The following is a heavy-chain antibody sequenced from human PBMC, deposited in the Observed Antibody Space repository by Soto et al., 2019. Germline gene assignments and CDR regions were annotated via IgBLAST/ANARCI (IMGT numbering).Heavy chain of an antibody. CDR1: GGSFSGYY. Sequence: SETLSLTCAVYGGSFSGYYWSWIRQPPGKGLEWIGEINHSGSTNYNPSLKSRVTISVDTSKNQFSLKLSSVTAADTAVYYCARARVWFGEILNWFDPWGQGTLVTVSS. CDR3: ARARVWFGEILNWFDP. V-gene: IGHV4-34*01. CDR2: INHSGST. J-gene: IGHJ5*02. D-gene: IGHD3-10*01.